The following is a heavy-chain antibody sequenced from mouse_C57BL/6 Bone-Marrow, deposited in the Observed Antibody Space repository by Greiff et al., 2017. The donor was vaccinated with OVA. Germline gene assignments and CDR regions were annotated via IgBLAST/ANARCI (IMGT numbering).Heavy chain of an antibody. V-gene: IGHV14-4*01. Sequence: EVQLQQPGAELVRPGASVKLSCTASGFTIKDYYMHWVKQRPEQGLEWIGWIDPENGDTEYASKFPGKATITVDTSSNPAYLPLSSLTSEDAAVCDCTTNPGTDYWGQGTSVTVSS. CDR2: IDPENGDT. J-gene: IGHJ4*01. CDR3: TTNPGTDY. D-gene: IGHD3-3*01. CDR1: GFTIKDYY.